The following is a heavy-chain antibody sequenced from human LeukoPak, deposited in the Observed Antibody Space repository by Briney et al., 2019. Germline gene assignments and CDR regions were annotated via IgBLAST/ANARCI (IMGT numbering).Heavy chain of an antibody. J-gene: IGHJ4*02. CDR2: ISNDGSTE. D-gene: IGHD5-18*01. V-gene: IGHV3-30-3*01. Sequence: GGSLRLSCAASGFTFSRFAMYWVRQAPGRGLEWVAIISNDGSTEYYADSVKGRFTISRDNSKNTLYLQMNSLRAEDTAVYYCARGQLWLLSYWGQGTLVTVSS. CDR1: GFTFSRFA. CDR3: ARGQLWLLSY.